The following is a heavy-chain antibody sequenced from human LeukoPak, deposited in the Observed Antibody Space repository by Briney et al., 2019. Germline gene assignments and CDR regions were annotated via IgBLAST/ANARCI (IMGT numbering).Heavy chain of an antibody. Sequence: PGGSLRLSCAASGFTFSRNWMHWVRQVPGKGLVWVSRVNRDGSTTTYADSVKGRFTNSRDNGKNTVYLQMNSLRADDTAVYYCARDVHYGMDVWGQGTTVSVSS. CDR2: VNRDGSTT. CDR1: GFTFSRNW. D-gene: IGHD6-6*01. V-gene: IGHV3-74*01. J-gene: IGHJ6*02. CDR3: ARDVHYGMDV.